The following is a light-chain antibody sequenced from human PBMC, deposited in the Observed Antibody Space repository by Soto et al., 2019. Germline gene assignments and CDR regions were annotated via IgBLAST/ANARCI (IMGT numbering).Light chain of an antibody. Sequence: DIQMTQSPSTLSASIGDRVTITCRASQNIRSWLAWYQQKSGKAPELLIYSASGLESGVPSRFSGSGFGTEFTLTISSLHPDDFATYYCQEYNGDSGLTFGGGTKVEIK. CDR2: SAS. J-gene: IGKJ4*01. CDR3: QEYNGDSGLT. CDR1: QNIRSW. V-gene: IGKV1-5*03.